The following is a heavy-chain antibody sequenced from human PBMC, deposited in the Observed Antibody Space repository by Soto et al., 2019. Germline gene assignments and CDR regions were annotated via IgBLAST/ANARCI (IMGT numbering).Heavy chain of an antibody. Sequence: EVQLVESGGGLVQPGGSLRLSCAASGFTFSSYWMHWVRQAPGKGLVWVSRINSDGSSTSYADSVKGRFTISRDNAKNTLYLQRNSLRAEDTAVYYCARGGCSSTSCYSGSDWFDPWGQGTLVTVSS. CDR1: GFTFSSYW. D-gene: IGHD2-2*01. J-gene: IGHJ5*02. CDR2: INSDGSST. V-gene: IGHV3-74*01. CDR3: ARGGCSSTSCYSGSDWFDP.